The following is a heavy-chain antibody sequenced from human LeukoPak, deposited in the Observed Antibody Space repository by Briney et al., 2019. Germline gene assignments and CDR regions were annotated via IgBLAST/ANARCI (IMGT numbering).Heavy chain of an antibody. CDR2: ISGSCAST. CDR3: AQDTKQWGTYGY. Sequence: GGSLRLSCAACGFTFSRYAMGWVRQATGKGLEWVSAISGSCASTYYADSVKGRFTISRDNSKNTLYLQMNNLRADDTAVYYCAQDTKQWGTYGYWGQGTLVTVSS. CDR1: GFTFSRYA. D-gene: IGHD6-19*01. J-gene: IGHJ4*02. V-gene: IGHV3-23*01.